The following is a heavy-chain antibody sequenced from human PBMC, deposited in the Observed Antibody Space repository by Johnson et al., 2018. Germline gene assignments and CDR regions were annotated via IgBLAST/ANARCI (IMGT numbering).Heavy chain of an antibody. J-gene: IGHJ3*02. CDR2: IKPDGSEK. D-gene: IGHD3-10*01. CDR3: AGVKVGNNGWGFDI. Sequence: VQLVESGGGLVKPGGSLRLSCAASGFIFSSYWMSWVRQAPGKGLEWVANIKPDGSEKHYVDSVQGRFTISRDSAKNSLYLRMSSLGAEDTAVYYCAGVKVGNNGWGFDIWGQGTMVTVSS. V-gene: IGHV3-7*01. CDR1: GFIFSSYW.